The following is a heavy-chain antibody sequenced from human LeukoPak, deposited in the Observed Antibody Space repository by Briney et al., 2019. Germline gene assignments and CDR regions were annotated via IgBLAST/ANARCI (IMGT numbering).Heavy chain of an antibody. Sequence: GASVKVSCKASGYTFTSYYMHWVRQAPGQGLEWMGIINPNDGSASYAQKFQGRVTMTRDASTSTVYMDLSSLRSEDTAVYYCARRLNYYGSSGGFYDYFDYWGQGTLVTVAS. V-gene: IGHV1-46*01. J-gene: IGHJ4*02. CDR3: ARRLNYYGSSGGFYDYFDY. CDR2: INPNDGSA. CDR1: GYTFTSYY. D-gene: IGHD3-22*01.